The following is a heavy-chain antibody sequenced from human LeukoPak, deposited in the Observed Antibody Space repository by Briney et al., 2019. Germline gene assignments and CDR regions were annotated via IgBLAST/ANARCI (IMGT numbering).Heavy chain of an antibody. Sequence: GGSLRLSCAASGFTFRSYAMNWVRQAPGKGLEWVSSISSSNLYIYYADSVKGRFTISRDNAKNSVYLQMNSLRAEDTAVYYCARDGYGSGSLDYWGQGTLVTVSS. CDR1: GFTFRSYA. J-gene: IGHJ4*02. CDR2: ISSSNLYI. V-gene: IGHV3-21*01. CDR3: ARDGYGSGSLDY. D-gene: IGHD3-10*01.